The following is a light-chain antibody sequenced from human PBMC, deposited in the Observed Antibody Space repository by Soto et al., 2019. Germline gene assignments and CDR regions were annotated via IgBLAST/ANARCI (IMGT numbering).Light chain of an antibody. Sequence: EIVMTQSPATLSVSPGERATLSCRASQSVSSNLAWYQQKPGQAPRLLIYGASTRATGIPARFSGSGSGTEFTLTISRLQSEDFAVYYCHQYNNCPPYSFGQGTKLEIK. V-gene: IGKV3-15*01. CDR1: QSVSSN. CDR2: GAS. J-gene: IGKJ2*03. CDR3: HQYNNCPPYS.